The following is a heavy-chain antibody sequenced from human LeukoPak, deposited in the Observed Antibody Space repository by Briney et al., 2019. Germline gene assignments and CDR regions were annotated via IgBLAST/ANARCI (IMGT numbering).Heavy chain of an antibody. V-gene: IGHV4-34*01. Sequence: SETLSLTCAVYGGSFSGYYWSWIRQPPGKGLEWIGEINHSGSTNYNPSLKSRVTISVDKSKNQFSLKLSSVTAADTAVYYCARAGEGGCYDVDYYYYMDVWGKGTTVTVSS. J-gene: IGHJ6*03. CDR3: ARAGEGGCYDVDYYYYMDV. CDR2: INHSGST. D-gene: IGHD2-15*01. CDR1: GGSFSGYY.